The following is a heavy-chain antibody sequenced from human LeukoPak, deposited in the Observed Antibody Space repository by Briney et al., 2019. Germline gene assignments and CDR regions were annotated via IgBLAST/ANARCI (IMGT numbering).Heavy chain of an antibody. CDR3: ARGLACSSTSCYMGFDY. V-gene: IGHV3-74*01. D-gene: IGHD2-2*02. J-gene: IGHJ4*02. CDR2: INSDGSST. CDR1: GFTFSSYW. Sequence: PGGSLRLSCAASGFTFSSYWMHWVRQAPGKGLVWVSRINSDGSSTSYADSVKGRFTISRDNAKNTLYLQMNSLRAEDTAVYYCARGLACSSTSCYMGFDYWGQGTLVTVSS.